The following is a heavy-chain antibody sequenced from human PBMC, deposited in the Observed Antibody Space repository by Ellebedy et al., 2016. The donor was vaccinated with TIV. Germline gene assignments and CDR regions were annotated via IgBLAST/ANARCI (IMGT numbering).Heavy chain of an antibody. D-gene: IGHD4-11*01. CDR3: ARGFSNSKELDY. CDR1: GGSISSSSYY. CDR2: INYSGST. J-gene: IGHJ4*02. Sequence: SETLSLTCTVSGGSISSSSYYWGWIRQPPGKGLEWIGSINYSGSTYYKSSLKSRVTISVDTSKNQFSLKLSSVTAADTAVYYCARGFSNSKELDYWGQGTLVTVSS. V-gene: IGHV4-39*07.